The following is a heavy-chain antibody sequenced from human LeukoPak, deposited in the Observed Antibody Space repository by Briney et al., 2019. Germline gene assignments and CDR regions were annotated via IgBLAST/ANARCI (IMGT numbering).Heavy chain of an antibody. CDR3: ARDPDLSGYSFFDY. Sequence: GGSLRLSCAASEFTLSSYWMHWVRQAPGKGLVWVSRIKSDGSRTTYADSVKGRFTISRDNAKNTLYLQMNSLRAEDTAVYYCARDPDLSGYSFFDYWGQGTLVTVSS. J-gene: IGHJ4*02. CDR2: IKSDGSRT. D-gene: IGHD3-22*01. CDR1: EFTLSSYW. V-gene: IGHV3-74*03.